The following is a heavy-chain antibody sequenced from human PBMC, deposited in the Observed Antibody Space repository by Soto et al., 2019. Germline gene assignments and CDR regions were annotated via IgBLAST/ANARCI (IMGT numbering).Heavy chain of an antibody. CDR3: TRDTRSDSNWFDP. D-gene: IGHD2-21*02. CDR2: IHPNSGST. CDR1: GYTFTSYY. J-gene: IGHJ5*02. Sequence: ASVKVSCKASGYTFTSYYMHWVRQAPGQGLEWMGIIHPNSGSTRYAQSFQGRVTITRDTSTSTVYMELSSLRSEDTAVYYCTRDTRSDSNWFDPWGQGTLVTVS. V-gene: IGHV1-46*03.